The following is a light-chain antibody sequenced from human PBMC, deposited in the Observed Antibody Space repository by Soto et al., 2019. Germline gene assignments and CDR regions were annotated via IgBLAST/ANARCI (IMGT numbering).Light chain of an antibody. CDR2: GVV. Sequence: QSVLTQPPSVSGAPGQRVTISCTGSSSNIGAGYDLHWYQQLPGRPPKLLIYGVVRWPSGVPDRFSGSKSGNTASLTISGLQAEDEADYFCCSYAGGYTYLFGTGTKVTVL. V-gene: IGLV1-40*01. CDR1: SSNIGAGYD. CDR3: CSYAGGYTYL. J-gene: IGLJ1*01.